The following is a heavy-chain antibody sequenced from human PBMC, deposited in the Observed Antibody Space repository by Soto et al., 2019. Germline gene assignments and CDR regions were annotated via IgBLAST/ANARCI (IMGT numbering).Heavy chain of an antibody. CDR2: VTSNGGDT. CDR1: GFTFSSYA. Sequence: EGQLVESGGGLVQPGGSLRLSCAASGFTFSSYAMHWVRLAPGKGLEYVSAVTSNGGDTVYASSVKGSFTISRDNSKNTLYLQMGSLRAEDMAVYYCARRIPFGYAMDVWGQGTTVTVSS. D-gene: IGHD2-21*01. V-gene: IGHV3-64*01. J-gene: IGHJ6*02. CDR3: ARRIPFGYAMDV.